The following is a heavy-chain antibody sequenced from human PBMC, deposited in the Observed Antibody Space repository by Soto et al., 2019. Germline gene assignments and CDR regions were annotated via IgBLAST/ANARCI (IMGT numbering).Heavy chain of an antibody. Sequence: GGSLRLSCAASGFTISSNAMYWVRQAPGKGLEWVSGISDRGDTTHYADSVKGRFTISRDTSKNTLYLQLNTLRADDTAVYYCAKDKPGTTSFDYWGQGTLVTVSS. CDR3: AKDKPGTTSFDY. J-gene: IGHJ4*02. CDR1: GFTISSNA. CDR2: ISDRGDTT. V-gene: IGHV3-23*01. D-gene: IGHD1-1*01.